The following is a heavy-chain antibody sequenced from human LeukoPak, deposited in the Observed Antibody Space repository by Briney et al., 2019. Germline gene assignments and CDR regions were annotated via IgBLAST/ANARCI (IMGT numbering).Heavy chain of an antibody. CDR1: GFTFSGSA. CDR3: TRDSGTYNWFDP. D-gene: IGHD1-26*01. J-gene: IGHJ5*02. V-gene: IGHV3-73*01. CDR2: IDEKDKGYATAT. Sequence: GGSLKLSCAASGFTFSGSAIHWVRQSSGKGLEWLGQIDEKDKGYATATAYAASVKGRFTISRGDSINTAYLQMKSLKTEDTALYYCTRDSGTYNWFDPWGQGTLVTVSS.